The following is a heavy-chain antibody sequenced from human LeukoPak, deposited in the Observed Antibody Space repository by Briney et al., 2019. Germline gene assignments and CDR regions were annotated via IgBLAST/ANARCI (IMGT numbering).Heavy chain of an antibody. Sequence: PGGSLRLSCAASGFTFSSYSMNWVRQAPGKGLEWVSSISSSSSYIYYADSVKGRFTISRDNAKNSLYLQMHSLRAEDTAVYYCARDVMLRGVNLHYYYYMDVWGKGTTVTASS. CDR1: GFTFSSYS. V-gene: IGHV3-21*01. CDR2: ISSSSSYI. J-gene: IGHJ6*03. CDR3: ARDVMLRGVNLHYYYYMDV. D-gene: IGHD3-10*01.